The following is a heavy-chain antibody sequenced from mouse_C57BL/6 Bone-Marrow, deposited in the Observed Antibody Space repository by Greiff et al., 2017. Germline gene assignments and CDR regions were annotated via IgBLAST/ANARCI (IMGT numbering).Heavy chain of an antibody. D-gene: IGHD2-1*01. CDR1: GFTFSDYY. CDR2: INYDGSST. CDR3: ARDSGGNYSYYFDY. J-gene: IGHJ2*01. V-gene: IGHV5-16*01. Sequence: EVKLMESEGGLVQPGSSMKLSCTASGFTFSDYYMAWVRQVPEKGLEWVANINYDGSSTYYLDSLKSRFIISRDNAKNILYLQMSSLKSEDTATYYCARDSGGNYSYYFDYWGQGTTLTVSS.